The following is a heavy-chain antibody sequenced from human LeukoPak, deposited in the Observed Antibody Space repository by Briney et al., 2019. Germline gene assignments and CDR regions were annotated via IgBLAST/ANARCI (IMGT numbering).Heavy chain of an antibody. D-gene: IGHD2-15*01. J-gene: IGHJ4*02. CDR2: ISAYNGNT. V-gene: IGHV1-18*01. CDR1: GYTFTSYG. CDR3: ARDRLMGYCSGGSCYLGPGPGDY. Sequence: ASVKVSCKASGYTFTSYGISWVRQAPGQGLEWMGWISAYNGNTNYAQKLQGRVTMTTDTPTSTAYMELRSLRSDDTAVYYCARDRLMGYCSGGSCYLGPGPGDYWGQGTLVTVSS.